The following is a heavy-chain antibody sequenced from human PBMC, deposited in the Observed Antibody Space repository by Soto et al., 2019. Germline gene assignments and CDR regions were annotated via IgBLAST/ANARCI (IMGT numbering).Heavy chain of an antibody. J-gene: IGHJ4*02. CDR3: ARSREIIASAGSFDY. Sequence: EVQLLESGGGLVQPGGSLRLSCAASGFTFSSHVMSWVRQAPGKGLEWVSSISTGGGSTDYADSVKGRFTISRDNSKNTLHLQMKSLRAEDTAVYYCARSREIIASAGSFDYWGQGTLVTVSS. CDR2: ISTGGGST. CDR1: GFTFSSHV. V-gene: IGHV3-23*01. D-gene: IGHD6-25*01.